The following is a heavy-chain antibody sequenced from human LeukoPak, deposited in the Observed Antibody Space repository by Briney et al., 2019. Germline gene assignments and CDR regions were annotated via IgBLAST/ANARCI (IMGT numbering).Heavy chain of an antibody. V-gene: IGHV3-48*03. CDR3: ARNGGGLDY. CDR1: EFTSSSYD. J-gene: IGHJ4*02. CDR2: ITGSGGAV. Sequence: GGSLRLSCAASEFTSSSYDIIWVRQAPGKGLEWVSWITGSGGAVKYTDSVKGRFTISRDNAKKSVYLQMNSLRVEDTAVYYCARNGGGLDYWGQGTLVTVSS. D-gene: IGHD3-16*01.